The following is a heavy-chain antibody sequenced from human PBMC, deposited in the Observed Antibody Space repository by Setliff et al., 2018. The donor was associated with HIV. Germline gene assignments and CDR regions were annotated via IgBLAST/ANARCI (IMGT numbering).Heavy chain of an antibody. CDR2: IKQDGSEK. D-gene: IGHD3-10*01. Sequence: GGSLRLSCAASGFTFNRNCMSWVRQVPGKGLEWVAIIKQDGSEKYYVDSVKGRFTISRDNSKNTLYLRLNSLRAEDTAIYYCAKDLGNYYYMDVWGKGTTVTVSS. CDR3: AKDLGNYYYMDV. CDR1: GFTFNRNC. J-gene: IGHJ6*03. V-gene: IGHV3-7*03.